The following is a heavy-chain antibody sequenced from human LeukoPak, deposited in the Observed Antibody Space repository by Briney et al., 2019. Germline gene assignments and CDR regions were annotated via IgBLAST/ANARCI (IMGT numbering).Heavy chain of an antibody. D-gene: IGHD6-13*01. CDR3: ARGVAATASLPYQYYYMDV. Sequence: SETLSLTCAVYGGSFSGYYWSWIRQPPGKGLEWIGEINHSGSTNYSPSLKSRVTISLDTSKNQFSLKLHSVTAADTAVYYCARGVAATASLPYQYYYMDVWGKGTTVSVSS. CDR2: INHSGST. J-gene: IGHJ6*03. V-gene: IGHV4-34*01. CDR1: GGSFSGYY.